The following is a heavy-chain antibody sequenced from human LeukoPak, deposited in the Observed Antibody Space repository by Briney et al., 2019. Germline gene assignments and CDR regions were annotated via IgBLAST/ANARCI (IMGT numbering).Heavy chain of an antibody. CDR1: GGSFSGYY. J-gene: IGHJ3*02. D-gene: IGHD3-3*01. V-gene: IGHV4-34*01. CDR3: ARPQNFWSGYWVLWAFDI. CDR2: INHSGST. Sequence: SETLSLTCAVYGGSFSGYYWSWIRQPPGKGLEWIGEINHSGSTNYNPSLKSRVTVSVDTSKNQFSLKLSSVTAADTAVYYRARPQNFWSGYWVLWAFDIWGQGTMVTVSS.